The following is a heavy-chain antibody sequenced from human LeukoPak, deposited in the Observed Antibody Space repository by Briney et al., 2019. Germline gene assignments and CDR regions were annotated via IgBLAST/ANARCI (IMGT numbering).Heavy chain of an antibody. D-gene: IGHD3-22*01. CDR1: GGSVSSGSYY. CDR3: AKATYYYDSSGYSPIDY. J-gene: IGHJ4*02. Sequence: SETLSLTCTVSGGSVSSGSYYWSWIRQPPGKGLEWIGYIYYSGSTNYNPSLKSRVTISVDTSKNQFSLKLSSVTAADTAVYYCAKATYYYDSSGYSPIDYWGQGTLVTVSS. V-gene: IGHV4-61*01. CDR2: IYYSGST.